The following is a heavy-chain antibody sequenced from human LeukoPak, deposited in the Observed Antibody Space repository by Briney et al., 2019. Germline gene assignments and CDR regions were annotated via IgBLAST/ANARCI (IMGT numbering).Heavy chain of an antibody. Sequence: KTSETLSLTCTVSGYSISSGYYWGWIRQPPGKGLEWIGYIYYSGSTNYNPSLKSRVTISVDTSKNQFSLKLSSVTAADTAVYYCARDFSPYGDYPGGFDYWGQGTLVTVSS. CDR3: ARDFSPYGDYPGGFDY. CDR2: IYYSGST. V-gene: IGHV4-61*01. D-gene: IGHD4-17*01. J-gene: IGHJ4*02. CDR1: GYSISSGYY.